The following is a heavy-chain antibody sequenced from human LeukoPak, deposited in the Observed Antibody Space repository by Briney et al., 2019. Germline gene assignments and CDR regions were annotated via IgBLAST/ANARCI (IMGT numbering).Heavy chain of an antibody. Sequence: ASVKVSCKASGYTFTSYGISWVRQAPGQGLEWMGWISAYNGNTNYAQKLQGRVTMTTDTSTSTAYMELRSLRSDDTAVYYCARDGNRMVAAPGGYYYYGMDVWGQGTTVTVSS. V-gene: IGHV1-18*01. CDR3: ARDGNRMVAAPGGYYYYGMDV. CDR2: ISAYNGNT. D-gene: IGHD2-15*01. J-gene: IGHJ6*02. CDR1: GYTFTSYG.